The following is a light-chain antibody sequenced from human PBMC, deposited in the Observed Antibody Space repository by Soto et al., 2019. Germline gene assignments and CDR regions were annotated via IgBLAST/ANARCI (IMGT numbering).Light chain of an antibody. CDR2: AES. J-gene: IGKJ4*01. CDR1: QGIAGS. Sequence: DIQLTQSPSFLSASVGDRVTITCRASQGIAGSLAWYQQKPWKPPKLLIYAESTLQSAVPSRFRGSGSGTRSTLTISSLQPEDFANYYFQQVKSYPRTFGGGTRVEIK. CDR3: QQVKSYPRT. V-gene: IGKV1-9*01.